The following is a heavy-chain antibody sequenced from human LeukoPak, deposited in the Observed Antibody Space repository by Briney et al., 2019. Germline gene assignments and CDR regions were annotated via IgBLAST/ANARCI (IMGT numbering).Heavy chain of an antibody. CDR2: ISGSGDKT. CDR3: AKETKVGSSTIAYFQD. J-gene: IGHJ1*01. V-gene: IGHV3-23*01. Sequence: GGSLGLSCTVAGFTFSDYPMAWVRQAPGKGLEWVSLISGSGDKTYFADSVEGRFTISRDNSKNTLHLQMNSLRAEDTAMYYCAKETKVGSSTIAYFQDWGQGTLVTVS. D-gene: IGHD2-2*01. CDR1: GFTFSDYP.